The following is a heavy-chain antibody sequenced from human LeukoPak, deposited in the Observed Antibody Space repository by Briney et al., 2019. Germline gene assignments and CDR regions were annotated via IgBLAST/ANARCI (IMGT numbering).Heavy chain of an antibody. D-gene: IGHD4-17*01. V-gene: IGHV3-33*08. J-gene: IGHJ4*02. CDR3: ARDDYGDYAIDY. Sequence: GGSLRLSCAASGFTFSSYAMSWVRQAPGKGLEWVAVIWYDGSNKYYADSVKGRFTISRDNSKNTLYLQMNSLRAEDTAVYYCARDDYGDYAIDYWGQGTLVTVSS. CDR1: GFTFSSYA. CDR2: IWYDGSNK.